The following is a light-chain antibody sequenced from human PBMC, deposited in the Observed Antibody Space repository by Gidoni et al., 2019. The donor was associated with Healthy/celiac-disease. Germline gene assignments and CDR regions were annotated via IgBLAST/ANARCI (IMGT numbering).Light chain of an antibody. Sequence: TCRASQSISSYVDWYQQKPGKAPKLLIYAASSLPSGVPSRFSGSGSGTDFTLTISSLQPEDFATYYCQQSYSTPRAFGQGTKVEIK. CDR3: QQSYSTPRA. CDR1: QSISSY. J-gene: IGKJ1*01. V-gene: IGKV1-39*01. CDR2: AAS.